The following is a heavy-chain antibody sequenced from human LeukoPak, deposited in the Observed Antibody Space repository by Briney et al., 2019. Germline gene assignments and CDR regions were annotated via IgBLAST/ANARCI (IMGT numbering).Heavy chain of an antibody. D-gene: IGHD4-17*01. CDR1: GFTFSTYG. J-gene: IGHJ4*02. CDR2: IRYDGRNK. CDR3: AKEIWPAVTTPGHTHFDY. Sequence: GGSLRLSCAASGFTFSTYGMHWVRQAPGKGLEWVAFIRYDGRNKYYADSVKGRFTISRDDSKNTLCLQMNSLRAEDTAVYYCAKEIWPAVTTPGHTHFDYWGQGTLVTVSS. V-gene: IGHV3-30*02.